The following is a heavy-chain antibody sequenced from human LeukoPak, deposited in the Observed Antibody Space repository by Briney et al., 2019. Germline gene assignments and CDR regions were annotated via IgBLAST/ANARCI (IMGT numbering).Heavy chain of an antibody. CDR1: GFTFSSYW. V-gene: IGHV3-74*01. CDR2: INPGGSSI. CDR3: ARTNQADDY. D-gene: IGHD1-14*01. J-gene: IGHJ4*02. Sequence: GGSLRLSCAASGFTFSSYWMHWARQVPGKGLVWVSRINPGGSSIAYADSVKGRFTISRDNAKNTLYLQMDILRGEDTAVYYCARTNQADDYWGQGTLVTVSS.